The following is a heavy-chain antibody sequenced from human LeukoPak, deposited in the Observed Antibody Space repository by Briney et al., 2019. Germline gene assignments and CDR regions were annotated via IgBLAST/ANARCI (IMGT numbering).Heavy chain of an antibody. CDR2: IKQDGSEK. J-gene: IGHJ6*02. D-gene: IGHD3-3*01. CDR3: ARDTHVFGVVTLYYYGMDV. CDR1: GYSFTSYW. V-gene: IGHV3-7*01. Sequence: PGESLKISCKGSGYSFTSYWIGWVRQMPGKGLEWVANIKQDGSEKYYVDSVKGRFTISRDNAKNSLYLQMNSLRAEDTAVYYCARDTHVFGVVTLYYYGMDVWGQGTTVTVSS.